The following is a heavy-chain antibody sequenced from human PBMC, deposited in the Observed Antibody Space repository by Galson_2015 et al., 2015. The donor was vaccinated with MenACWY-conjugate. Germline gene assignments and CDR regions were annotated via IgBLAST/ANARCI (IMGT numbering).Heavy chain of an antibody. CDR2: ISYDGSNK. D-gene: IGHD3-3*01. Sequence: SLRLSCAASGFTFSSYGMHWVRQAPGKGLEWVAVISYDGSNKYYADSVKGRFTISRDNSKNTLYLQMNSLRAEDTAVYYCAKGDTIFGVTNYWGQGTLVTVPS. V-gene: IGHV3-30*18. CDR3: AKGDTIFGVTNY. J-gene: IGHJ4*02. CDR1: GFTFSSYG.